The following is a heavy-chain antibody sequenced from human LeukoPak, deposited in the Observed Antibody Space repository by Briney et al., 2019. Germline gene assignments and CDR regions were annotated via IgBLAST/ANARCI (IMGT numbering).Heavy chain of an antibody. CDR2: INWNGGST. D-gene: IGHD3-22*01. J-gene: IGHJ5*02. V-gene: IGHV3-20*04. CDR3: ARANYYDSSGYPVPFDP. Sequence: GGSLRLSCAASGFTFDDYGMSWVRRAPGKGLEWVSGINWNGGSTGYADSVKGRFTISRDNAKNSLYLQMNSLRAEDTALYYCARANYYDSSGYPVPFDPWGQGTLVTVSS. CDR1: GFTFDDYG.